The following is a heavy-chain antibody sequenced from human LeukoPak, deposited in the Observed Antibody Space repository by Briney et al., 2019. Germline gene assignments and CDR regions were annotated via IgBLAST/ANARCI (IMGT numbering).Heavy chain of an antibody. CDR3: ARDGTTLYYGDYADYYFDY. V-gene: IGHV3-23*01. Sequence: GGSLRLSCAASGFTFSSYWMSWVRQAPGKGLEWVSGIGGSGVRTYYADSVKGRFTISRDNSRNTVYLQMNSLRAEDTAVYYCARDGTTLYYGDYADYYFDYWGQGTLVTVSS. D-gene: IGHD4-17*01. CDR1: GFTFSSYW. CDR2: IGGSGVRT. J-gene: IGHJ4*02.